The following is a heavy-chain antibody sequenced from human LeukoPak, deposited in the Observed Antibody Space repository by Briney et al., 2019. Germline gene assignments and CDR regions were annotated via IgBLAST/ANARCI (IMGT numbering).Heavy chain of an antibody. Sequence: SETLSLTCTVSGGSISSYYWSWIRQPPGKGLEWIGYIYYSGTTNYNPSLKSRVTISVDTSKNQFSLRLSSVTAADTAIYYCARAVSGRFDYWGQGTLVTVSS. D-gene: IGHD6-19*01. V-gene: IGHV4-59*08. CDR1: GGSISSYY. J-gene: IGHJ4*02. CDR3: ARAVSGRFDY. CDR2: IYYSGTT.